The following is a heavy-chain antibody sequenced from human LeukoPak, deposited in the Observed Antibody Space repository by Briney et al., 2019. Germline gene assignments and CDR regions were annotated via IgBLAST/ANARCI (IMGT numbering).Heavy chain of an antibody. Sequence: HPGGSLRLSCAASGFTVSSNYMSWVRQAPGKGLEWVSIIYDGGTTYHADSVKGRFTISRDNSKNTVFLQMNSLRAEDTAVYYCARQPYYYDSSGYYGDFDYWGQGTLVTVSS. V-gene: IGHV3-53*01. J-gene: IGHJ4*02. CDR3: ARQPYYYDSSGYYGDFDY. CDR1: GFTVSSNY. CDR2: IYDGGTT. D-gene: IGHD3-22*01.